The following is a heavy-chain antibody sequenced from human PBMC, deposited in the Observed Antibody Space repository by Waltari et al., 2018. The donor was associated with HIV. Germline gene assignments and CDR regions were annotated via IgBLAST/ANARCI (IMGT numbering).Heavy chain of an antibody. CDR3: AKAVGDTSGRYWGGDV. CDR2: ISAGGTK. D-gene: IGHD6-19*01. J-gene: IGHJ6*02. V-gene: IGHV3-48*03. CDR1: GFTFSNYE. Sequence: EVQLVESGGGLVQPGGSLRLSCAGSGFTFSNYEMTWVRQAPGKGLEWISYISAGGTKYDADSVKGQFSISRDNAKNSLYLQMNSLRAEDTAVYYCAKAVGDTSGRYWGGDVWGQGTTVTVSS.